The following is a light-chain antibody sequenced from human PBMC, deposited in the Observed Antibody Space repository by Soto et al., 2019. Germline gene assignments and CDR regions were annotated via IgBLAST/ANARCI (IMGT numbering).Light chain of an antibody. CDR2: GAS. V-gene: IGKV3-20*01. CDR3: QQYGSSPT. J-gene: IGKJ1*01. CDR1: QSVSSNF. Sequence: EIVLTQSPGTLSLSPGERATLSCRASQSVSSNFLAWYQRKPGQAPRLLIYGASSRATGVPDRFRGSVSGTDFTLTITSLEPEDFAVYYCQQYGSSPTFGQGTKVVIK.